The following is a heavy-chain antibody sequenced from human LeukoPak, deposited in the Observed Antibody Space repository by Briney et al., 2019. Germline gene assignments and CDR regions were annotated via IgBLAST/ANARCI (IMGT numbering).Heavy chain of an antibody. J-gene: IGHJ4*02. D-gene: IGHD5-24*01. V-gene: IGHV3-7*03. CDR3: AREEVRSFDN. CDR1: GFMFSSYW. CDR2: IKQDGSEK. Sequence: GGSPRLSCAASGFMFSSYWMTWVRQAPGKGLEWVANIKQDGSEKYYMSSVRGRFTISRDNAKNSLYLQMNNVRAEDTAVYYCAREEVRSFDNWGQGTLVTVSS.